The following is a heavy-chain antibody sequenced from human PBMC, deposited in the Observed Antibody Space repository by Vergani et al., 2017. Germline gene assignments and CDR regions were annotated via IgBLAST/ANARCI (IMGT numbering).Heavy chain of an antibody. J-gene: IGHJ6*02. D-gene: IGHD6-19*01. V-gene: IGHV3-9*01. CDR1: GFTFDDYT. CDR2: ISWNSGSI. Sequence: EVQLVESGGVVVQPGGSLRLSCAASGFTFDDYTMHWVRQAPGKGLEWVSGISWNSGSIGYADSVKGRFTISRDNAKNSLYLQMNSLRAEDTALYYCAKDKGSSGWFTHYYYYGMDVWGQGTTVTVSS. CDR3: AKDKGSSGWFTHYYYYGMDV.